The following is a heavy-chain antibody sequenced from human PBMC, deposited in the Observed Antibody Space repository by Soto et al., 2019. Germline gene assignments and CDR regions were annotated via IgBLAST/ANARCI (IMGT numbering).Heavy chain of an antibody. D-gene: IGHD5-12*01. V-gene: IGHV1-8*01. CDR2: MNTNSGNT. CDR3: AREKCGYDDL. CDR1: GYTFTSYD. J-gene: IGHJ4*02. Sequence: QVQLVQSGAEVKKPGASVKVSCKASGYTFTSYDINWVRQATGQGLEWMGWMNTNSGNTGYAQKFQGRVTMTRNTSIGTANMELGSLRSEDRAVEYCAREKCGYDDLGGQSSVVPASS.